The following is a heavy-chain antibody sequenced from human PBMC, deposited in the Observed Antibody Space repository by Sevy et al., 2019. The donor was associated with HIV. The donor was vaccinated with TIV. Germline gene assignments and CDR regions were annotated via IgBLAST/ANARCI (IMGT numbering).Heavy chain of an antibody. CDR2: IKSKTDGGTT. V-gene: IGHV3-15*01. Sequence: GGSLRLSCAASGFIFRNAWMSWVRQAPGKGLEWVGRIKSKTDGGTTDYAAPVKGRFTISRDDSKNTVYVQMNSLKNEDTAVYYCTTHDYGEGPYWGQRTLVTVSS. CDR1: GFIFRNAW. CDR3: TTHDYGEGPY. D-gene: IGHD4-17*01. J-gene: IGHJ4*02.